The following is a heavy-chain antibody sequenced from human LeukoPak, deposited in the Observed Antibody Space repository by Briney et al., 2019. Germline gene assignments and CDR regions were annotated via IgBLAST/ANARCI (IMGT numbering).Heavy chain of an antibody. CDR1: GDSVSSNSAA. V-gene: IGHV6-1*01. Sequence: SQTLSLTCAISGDSVSSNSAAWNWIRQSPSRGLEWLGRTYYRSKWYNDYAVSVKSPITINPDTSKNQFSLQLNSVTPEDTAVYYCARVVVAPVAGTSYYYYYGMDVWGQGTTVTVSS. CDR2: TYYRSKWYN. J-gene: IGHJ6*02. CDR3: ARVVVAPVAGTSYYYYYGMDV. D-gene: IGHD6-19*01.